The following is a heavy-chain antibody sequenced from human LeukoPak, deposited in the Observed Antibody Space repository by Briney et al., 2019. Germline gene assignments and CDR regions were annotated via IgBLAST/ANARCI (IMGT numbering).Heavy chain of an antibody. CDR2: ITYDGGRE. D-gene: IGHD6-13*01. CDR1: GFTFRSYA. Sequence: GGSLRLSCAASGFTFRSYAMHWVRQAPGKGLEWVAVITYDGGREYSADSVKGRFTISRDNSKNTLYLQMNSLKTEDTAVYYCTTAGYSRYAGGQGTLVTVSS. V-gene: IGHV3-30-3*01. J-gene: IGHJ4*02. CDR3: TTAGYSRYA.